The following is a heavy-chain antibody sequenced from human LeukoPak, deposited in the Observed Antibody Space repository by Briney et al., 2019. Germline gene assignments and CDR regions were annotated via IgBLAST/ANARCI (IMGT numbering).Heavy chain of an antibody. V-gene: IGHV4-34*01. J-gene: IGHJ6*04. CDR3: ATRRACTSTRCYAPNYYYYYGMDV. CDR2: INHSGST. Sequence: PSETLSLTCAVSGGSFSGYFWSWVRQPPGKGLEGIGEINHSGSTNYNPSLKSRGTISVETSKNQLPLKRNAVTAADTGVYYCATRRACTSTRCYAPNYYYYYGMDVWRGGATLTVSP. D-gene: IGHD2-2*01. CDR1: GGSFSGYF.